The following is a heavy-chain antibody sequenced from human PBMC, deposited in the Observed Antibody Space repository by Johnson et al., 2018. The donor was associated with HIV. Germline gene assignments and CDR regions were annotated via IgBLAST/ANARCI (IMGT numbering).Heavy chain of an antibody. V-gene: IGHV3-33*08. Sequence: QVQLVESGGGVVQPGRSLRLSCAASGFTFSSYGMHWVRQAPGKGLEWVAFIRYDGSNKYYADSVKGRFTISRDNAKNTLYLQMNSLRVEDTAVYYCARAIDQGYSSGWSSDVYDIWGQGTTVIVSS. CDR1: GFTFSSYG. D-gene: IGHD6-19*01. CDR3: ARAIDQGYSSGWSSDVYDI. CDR2: IRYDGSNK. J-gene: IGHJ3*02.